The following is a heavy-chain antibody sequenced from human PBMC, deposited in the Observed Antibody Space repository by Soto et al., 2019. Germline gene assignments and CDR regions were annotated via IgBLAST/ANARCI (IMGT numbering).Heavy chain of an antibody. V-gene: IGHV3-9*01. Sequence: SLRLSCAASGFTFDDYAMHWVRQAPGKGLEWVSGISWNSGSIGYADSVKGRFTISRDSAKNSLYLQMNSLRAEDTALYYCARDATAVIMGATRRLSYWGQGPLITFSS. J-gene: IGHJ4*02. CDR3: ARDATAVIMGATRRLSY. D-gene: IGHD1-26*01. CDR1: GFTFDDYA. CDR2: ISWNSGSI.